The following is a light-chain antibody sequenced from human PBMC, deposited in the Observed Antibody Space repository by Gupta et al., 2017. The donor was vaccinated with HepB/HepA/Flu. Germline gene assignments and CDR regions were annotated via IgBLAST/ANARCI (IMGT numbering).Light chain of an antibody. Sequence: AIHLTQSPSSPSASVGDRVTITCRASHGISNDLGWYQQKPGKAPKLLIYAASSVESGVPSRFSGSGSGTDFTLTISRLQPEDFATYYCLQDDNSPRTFGQGTKVEIK. CDR3: LQDDNSPRT. J-gene: IGKJ1*01. CDR2: AAS. CDR1: HGISND. V-gene: IGKV1-6*01.